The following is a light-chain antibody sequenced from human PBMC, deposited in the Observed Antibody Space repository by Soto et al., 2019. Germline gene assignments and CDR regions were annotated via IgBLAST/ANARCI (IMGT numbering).Light chain of an antibody. J-gene: IGKJ1*01. CDR1: QSISSW. V-gene: IGKV1-5*01. CDR2: DAS. Sequence: DIQMTQSPSTLSASVGDRVTITCRASQSISSWSAWYQQKPGKAPKLLFYDASSLESGVPSRFSGSGSGTDFTLTISSQQPDDFATYYCQQYNSYWTFGQGTKVHIK. CDR3: QQYNSYWT.